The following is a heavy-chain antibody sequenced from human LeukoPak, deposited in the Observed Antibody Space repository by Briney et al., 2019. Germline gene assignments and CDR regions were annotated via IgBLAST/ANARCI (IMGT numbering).Heavy chain of an antibody. Sequence: ASVKVSCKASGGTFSSYAISWVRQAPGQGLEWMGGIIPIFGTANYAQKFQGRVTITADKSTSTAYMELSSLRSGDTAVYYCARVSKSIAVAGTGYFDYWGQGTLVTVSS. CDR2: IIPIFGTA. J-gene: IGHJ4*02. CDR3: ARVSKSIAVAGTGYFDY. V-gene: IGHV1-69*06. CDR1: GGTFSSYA. D-gene: IGHD6-19*01.